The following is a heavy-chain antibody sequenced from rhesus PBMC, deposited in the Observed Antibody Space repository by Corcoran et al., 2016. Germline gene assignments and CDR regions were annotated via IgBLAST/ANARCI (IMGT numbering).Heavy chain of an antibody. V-gene: IGHV4S14*01. CDR1: GSSISSNY. J-gene: IGHJ4*01. CDR2: IYGRGGNN. D-gene: IGHD4-29*01. CDR3: ARERGYYGSNLIDY. Sequence: QVQLQESGPGLVKPSETLSLTCAVSGSSISSNYWNWIRQPPGKGLEWIGSIYGRGGNNYLNQSLKSRVTQSVDTSKNQFSLKLSAVTAADTAVYYCARERGYYGSNLIDYWGQGVLVTVSS.